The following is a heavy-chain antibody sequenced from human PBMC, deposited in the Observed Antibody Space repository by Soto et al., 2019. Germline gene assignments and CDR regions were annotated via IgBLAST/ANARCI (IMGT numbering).Heavy chain of an antibody. CDR3: ATAANFYYDTSRY. Sequence: SLRLSCASPVFTFSIYALHWVRHSPGKGLEGVAVMSPNGNNQYYADSVKGRFTISRDTSKSTLYLQMTSLRPDDTAVYYCATAANFYYDTSRYCGQATLVNXS. J-gene: IGHJ4*02. CDR1: VFTFSIYA. CDR2: MSPNGNNQ. V-gene: IGHV3-30-3*01. D-gene: IGHD3-22*01.